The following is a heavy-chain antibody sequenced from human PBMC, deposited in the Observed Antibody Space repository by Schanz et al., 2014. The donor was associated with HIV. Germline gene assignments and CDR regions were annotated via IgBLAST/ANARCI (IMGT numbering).Heavy chain of an antibody. CDR1: GFIFSSYS. CDR3: AKDRITGTTGVPYYYYGMDV. J-gene: IGHJ6*02. V-gene: IGHV3-NL1*01. Sequence: QVQLVESGGDVVQPGRSVRLSCAASGFIFSSYSMNWVRQAPGKGLEWVSGISGGGGSTYYTDSVKGRFTISRDNSKNTLYLQMNSLRAEDTAVYYCAKDRITGTTGVPYYYYGMDVWGQGTTVTVSS. D-gene: IGHD1-7*01. CDR2: ISGGGGST.